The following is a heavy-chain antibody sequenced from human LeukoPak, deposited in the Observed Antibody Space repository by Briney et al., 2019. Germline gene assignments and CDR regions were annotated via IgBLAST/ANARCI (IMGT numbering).Heavy chain of an antibody. CDR3: ARGIEWETTHDY. CDR1: GGTFSSYA. J-gene: IGHJ4*02. Sequence: ASVKVSCKASGGTFSSYAISWVRQAAGQGLEWMGGIIPIFGTANYAQKFQGRVTITADESTSTAYMELSSLRSEDTAVYYCARGIEWETTHDYWGQGTLVTVSS. CDR2: IIPIFGTA. D-gene: IGHD1-26*01. V-gene: IGHV1-69*13.